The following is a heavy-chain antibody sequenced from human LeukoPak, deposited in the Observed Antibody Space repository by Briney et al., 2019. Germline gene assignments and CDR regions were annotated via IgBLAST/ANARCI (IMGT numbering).Heavy chain of an antibody. J-gene: IGHJ4*02. CDR3: ARDPTGGWYVEYYFDY. CDR2: ISSSGSTI. Sequence: GGSLRLSCAASGFTFSDYYMSWIRQAPGKGLEWVSYISSSGSTIYYADSVKGRFTISRDNAKNSLYLQMNSLRAEDTAVYYCARDPTGGWYVEYYFDYWGQGTLVTVSS. D-gene: IGHD6-19*01. CDR1: GFTFSDYY. V-gene: IGHV3-11*04.